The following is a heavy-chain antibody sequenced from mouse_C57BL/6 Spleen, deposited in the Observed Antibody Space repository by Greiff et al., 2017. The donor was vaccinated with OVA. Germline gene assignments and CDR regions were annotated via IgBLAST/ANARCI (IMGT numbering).Heavy chain of an antibody. J-gene: IGHJ2*01. CDR1: GYTFTDYY. CDR3: ARELHYFDY. CDR2: IYPGSGNT. Sequence: VKLVESGAELVRPGASVKLSCKASGYTFTDYYINWVKQRPGQGLEWIARIYPGSGNTYYNEKFKGKATLTAEKSSSTAYMQLSSLTSEDSAVYFCARELHYFDYWGQGTTLTVSS. D-gene: IGHD1-3*01. V-gene: IGHV1-76*01.